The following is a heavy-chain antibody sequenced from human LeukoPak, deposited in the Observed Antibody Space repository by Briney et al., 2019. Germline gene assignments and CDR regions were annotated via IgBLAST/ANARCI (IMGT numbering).Heavy chain of an antibody. Sequence: PSETLSLTCTVSGYSISSGYYWGWIRQPPGKGLEWIGSIYHSGSTYYNPSLKTRVTISVDTSKNQFSLKLSSVTAADTAVYYCARDRGPGVGATGYYFHYWGQGTLVTVSS. J-gene: IGHJ4*02. CDR3: ARDRGPGVGATGYYFHY. CDR2: IYHSGST. CDR1: GYSISSGYY. D-gene: IGHD1-26*01. V-gene: IGHV4-38-2*02.